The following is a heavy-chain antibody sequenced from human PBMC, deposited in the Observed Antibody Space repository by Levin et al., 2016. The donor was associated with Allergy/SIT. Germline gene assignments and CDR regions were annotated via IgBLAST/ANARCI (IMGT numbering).Heavy chain of an antibody. V-gene: IGHV3-7*03. CDR3: AREIRVGGTGNFDH. CDR1: GFTFSSYW. CDR2: IKDDGSEK. D-gene: IGHD3-16*01. Sequence: GESLKISCAASGFTFSSYWMSWVRQAPGKGLEWVANIKDDGSEKDYVDSVKGRFTISRDNAKNSLSLQINSLRAEDTAVYYCAREIRVGGTGNFDHWGQGTLVTVSS. J-gene: IGHJ4*02.